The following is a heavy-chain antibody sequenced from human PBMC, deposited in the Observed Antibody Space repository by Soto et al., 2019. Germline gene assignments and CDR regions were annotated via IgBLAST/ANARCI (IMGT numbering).Heavy chain of an antibody. CDR3: STDPNGDYIGAFDN. D-gene: IGHD4-17*01. J-gene: IGHJ3*02. V-gene: IGHV3-23*01. Sequence: EVQLLESGGRLVPPGGSLRLSCAGSRSSFSNYAMTWARQAPGEGLEWVSSITGSGGGTTYADSVKGRFTISRDNSKNILYLQMDSLRADDTAVYYCSTDPNGDYIGAFDNWGQGTMVTVSS. CDR2: ITGSGGGT. CDR1: RSSFSNYA.